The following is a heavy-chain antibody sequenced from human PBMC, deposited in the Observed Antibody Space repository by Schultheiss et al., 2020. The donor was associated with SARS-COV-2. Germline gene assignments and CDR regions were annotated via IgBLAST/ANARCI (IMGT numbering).Heavy chain of an antibody. J-gene: IGHJ4*02. CDR2: IWYDGSNK. D-gene: IGHD2-21*01. Sequence: GGSLRLSCAASGFTFSSYAMHWVRQAPGKGLEWVAVIWYDGSNKYYADSVKGRFTISRDNSKNTLYLQMNSLRADDTAVYFCARRAESGPYYFDSWGQGSLVTVSS. V-gene: IGHV3-30*07. CDR3: ARRAESGPYYFDS. CDR1: GFTFSSYA.